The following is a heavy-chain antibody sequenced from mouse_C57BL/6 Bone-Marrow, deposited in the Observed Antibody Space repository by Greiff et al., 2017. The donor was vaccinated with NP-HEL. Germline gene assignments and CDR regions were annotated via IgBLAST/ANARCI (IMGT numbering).Heavy chain of an antibody. Sequence: VQLQQSGPGLVAPSQSLSITCTVSGFSLTSYAISWVRQPPGKGLEWLGVIWTGGGANYNSALKSRLAISKDNSKSQVCLKMNSLQTDNTARYYCASHYYGSSSYYAMDYWGQGTSVTVSS. D-gene: IGHD1-1*01. CDR3: ASHYYGSSSYYAMDY. CDR1: GFSLTSYA. V-gene: IGHV2-9-1*01. J-gene: IGHJ4*01. CDR2: IWTGGGA.